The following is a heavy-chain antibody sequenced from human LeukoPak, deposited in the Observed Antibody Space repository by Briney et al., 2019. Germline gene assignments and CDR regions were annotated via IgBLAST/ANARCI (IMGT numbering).Heavy chain of an antibody. CDR2: MNPNSGNT. J-gene: IGHJ4*02. D-gene: IGHD3-10*01. CDR1: GYTFTSYD. V-gene: IGHV1-8*01. CDR3: ARGLGRATMVRGVIIGY. Sequence: ASVKVSCKASGYTFTSYDINWVRQATGQGLEWMGWMNPNSGNTGYAQKFQGRVTMTRSTSISTAYMELSSLRSEDTAVYYCARGLGRATMVRGVIIGYWGQGTLVTVSS.